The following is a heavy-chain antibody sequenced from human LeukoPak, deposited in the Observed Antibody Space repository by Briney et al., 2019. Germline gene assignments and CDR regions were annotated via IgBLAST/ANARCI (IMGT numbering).Heavy chain of an antibody. V-gene: IGHV1-2*02. CDR2: INPNSGGT. D-gene: IGHD3-22*01. J-gene: IGHJ4*02. Sequence: ASVKVSCKASGYTFTGYYIHWVRQAPGQGLEWMGWINPNSGGTNNAQKFQGRVTMTRDTSISTAYMELSRLRSDDTAVYYCARVSYYYDSSGYFPPAYWGQGTLVTVSS. CDR3: ARVSYYYDSSGYFPPAY. CDR1: GYTFTGYY.